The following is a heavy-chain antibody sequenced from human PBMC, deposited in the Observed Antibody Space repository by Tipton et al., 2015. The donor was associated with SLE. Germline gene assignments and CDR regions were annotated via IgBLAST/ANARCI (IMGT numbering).Heavy chain of an antibody. CDR3: ARDVWQWLDY. CDR2: IYYSGST. Sequence: TLSLTCTVSGGSISSYYWSWIRQPPGKGLEWIGYIYYSGSTNYNPSLKSRVTISVDTSKNQFSLKLSSVTAADTAVYYCARDVWQWLDYWGQGTLVTVSS. J-gene: IGHJ4*02. V-gene: IGHV4-59*12. D-gene: IGHD6-19*01. CDR1: GGSISSYY.